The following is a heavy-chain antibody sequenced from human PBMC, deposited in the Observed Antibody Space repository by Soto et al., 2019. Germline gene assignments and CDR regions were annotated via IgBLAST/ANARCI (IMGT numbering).Heavy chain of an antibody. D-gene: IGHD5-12*01. CDR3: ARDSPIGSTFSGYEAIDY. CDR2: IIPLLDIT. J-gene: IGHJ4*02. CDR1: GGTFSNDI. V-gene: IGHV1-69*08. Sequence: QVQLVQSGAEVKKPGSSVKVSCKTSGGTFSNDIFTWVRQAPGQGLEWMGRIIPLLDITNYAQKSQGRVTITADKSTSTAYMELNSLRSEDTAVYYCARDSPIGSTFSGYEAIDYWGQGTLVTVSS.